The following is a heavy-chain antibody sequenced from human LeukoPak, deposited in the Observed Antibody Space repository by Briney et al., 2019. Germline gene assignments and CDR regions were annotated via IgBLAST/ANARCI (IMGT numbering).Heavy chain of an antibody. Sequence: GGSLRLSCAASGFTFSSYGMHWVRQAPGKGLEWVAVIWYDGSNKYYADSVKGRFTISRDNSKNTLYLQMNSLRAEDTAVYYCVRDINIVVVTAGYYGMDVWGQGTTVTVSS. CDR2: IWYDGSNK. V-gene: IGHV3-33*01. D-gene: IGHD2-21*02. CDR3: VRDINIVVVTAGYYGMDV. J-gene: IGHJ6*02. CDR1: GFTFSSYG.